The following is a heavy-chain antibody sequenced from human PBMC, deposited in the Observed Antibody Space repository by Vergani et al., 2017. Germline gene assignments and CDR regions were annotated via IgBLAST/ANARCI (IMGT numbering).Heavy chain of an antibody. CDR2: IYHSGST. CDR1: GYSISSGYY. D-gene: IGHD1-14*01. V-gene: IGHV4-38-2*02. CDR3: ARPGTTDP. Sequence: QVQLQESGPGLVKPSETLSLTCTVSGYSISSGYYWGWIRQPPGKGLEWIGSIYHSGSTYYNPSLKSRVTISVDTSKNQFSLKLSSVTAADTAVYYCARPGTTDPWGQGTLVTVSS. J-gene: IGHJ5*02.